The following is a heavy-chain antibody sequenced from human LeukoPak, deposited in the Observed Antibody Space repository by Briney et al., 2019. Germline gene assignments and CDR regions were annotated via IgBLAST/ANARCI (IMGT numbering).Heavy chain of an antibody. CDR1: GFTFSSYW. D-gene: IGHD2/OR15-2a*01. CDR3: AKYVSARGPPYALAV. CDR2: INSDGSSA. V-gene: IGHV3-74*01. Sequence: GGSLRLSCEASGFTFSSYWMHWVRQAPGKGLVWVSRINSDGSSASYADSVKGRFTISRDNSKNTLYLQMNSLRAEDTAVYYCAKYVSARGPPYALAVWGQGTTVTVSS. J-gene: IGHJ6*02.